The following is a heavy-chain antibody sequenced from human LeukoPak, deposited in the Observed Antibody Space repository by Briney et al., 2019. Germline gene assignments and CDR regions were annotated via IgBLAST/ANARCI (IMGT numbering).Heavy chain of an antibody. CDR3: AIAVAGPGWFDP. CDR2: IYTSGST. CDR1: GGSISSYY. V-gene: IGHV4-4*09. Sequence: SETLSLTCTVSGGSISSYYWSWIRQPPGKGLEWIGYIYTSGSTNYNPSLKSRVTIPVDTSKIQFSLKLSSVTAADTAVYYCAIAVAGPGWFDPWGQGTLVTVSS. D-gene: IGHD6-19*01. J-gene: IGHJ5*02.